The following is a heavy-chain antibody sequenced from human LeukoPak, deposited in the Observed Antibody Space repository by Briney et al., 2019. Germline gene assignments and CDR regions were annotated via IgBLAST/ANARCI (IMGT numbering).Heavy chain of an antibody. D-gene: IGHD5-18*01. J-gene: IGHJ4*02. V-gene: IGHV3-74*01. Sequence: PGGSLRLSCAASGFTFSTYWMHWVRQAPGKGLVWISHINRDGSGITYADSVKGRYTISRDNDKSILYLQMNSLRAEDTAVYYCANTGYNYEFDYWGQGTLVT. CDR3: ANTGYNYEFDY. CDR1: GFTFSTYW. CDR2: INRDGSGI.